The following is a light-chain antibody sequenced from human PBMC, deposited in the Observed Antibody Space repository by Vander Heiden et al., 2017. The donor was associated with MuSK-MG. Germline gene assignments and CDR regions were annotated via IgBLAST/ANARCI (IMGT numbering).Light chain of an antibody. CDR2: HKN. V-gene: IGLV2-14*03. Sequence: QSGLTQSASVSGSPGQSLTLFCTGTSLDIGKFDYVSWYQHHPGKALKLLIYHKNYRPSGVSDRFSGSKSANTASLTISGLRAEDEATYYCSSYSVSGALLFGGGTKVAV. CDR3: SSYSVSGALL. CDR1: SLDIGKFDY. J-gene: IGLJ6*01.